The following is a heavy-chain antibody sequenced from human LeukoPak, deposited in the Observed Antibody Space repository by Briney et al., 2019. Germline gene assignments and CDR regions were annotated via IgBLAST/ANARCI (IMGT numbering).Heavy chain of an antibody. Sequence: PGGSLRLSCAASGFTFSSYGMSWVRQAPGKGLEWVSAISGSGGSTYYADSVKGRFTISRDNSKNTLYLQMNSLRAEDTAVYYCAKDLHYYYDSSGYYYWGQGTLVTVSS. J-gene: IGHJ4*02. CDR2: ISGSGGST. CDR1: GFTFSSYG. CDR3: AKDLHYYYDSSGYYY. V-gene: IGHV3-23*01. D-gene: IGHD3-22*01.